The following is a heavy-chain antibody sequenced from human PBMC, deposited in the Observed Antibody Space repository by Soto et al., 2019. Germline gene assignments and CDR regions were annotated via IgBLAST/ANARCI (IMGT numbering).Heavy chain of an antibody. CDR3: ASRGGGSRDWYFDL. V-gene: IGHV4-59*08. D-gene: IGHD3-16*01. J-gene: IGHJ2*01. CDR1: GGSISSYY. Sequence: QVQLQESGTGLVKPSETLSLTCTVSGGSISSYYWSWIRQPPGKGLEWIGYIYYSGSTNYNPTLKSRVTRSVDTSKNQFSRTLSSGSAADTAVYYCASRGGGSRDWYFDLWGRGTLVTVSS. CDR2: IYYSGST.